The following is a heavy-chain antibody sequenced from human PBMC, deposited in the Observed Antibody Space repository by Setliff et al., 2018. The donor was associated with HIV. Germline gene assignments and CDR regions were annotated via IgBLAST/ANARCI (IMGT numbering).Heavy chain of an antibody. V-gene: IGHV4-34*01. CDR2: ISHSGST. CDR3: ARGIVPPTRHGYYYMDV. Sequence: SETLSLTCAVYGGSFSGYYWSWIRQPPGKGLEWIGEISHSGSTNYNPSLKSRVTISVDTSKNQFSLKLSSVTAADTAVYFCARGIVPPTRHGYYYMDVWGKGTTVTVSS. J-gene: IGHJ6*03. CDR1: GGSFSGYY. D-gene: IGHD2-21*01.